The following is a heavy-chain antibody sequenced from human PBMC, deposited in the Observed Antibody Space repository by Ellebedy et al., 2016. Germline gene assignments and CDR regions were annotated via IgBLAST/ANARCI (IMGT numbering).Heavy chain of an antibody. Sequence: GGSLRLSCAASGFTFSSNYMSWVRQAPGKGLEWVANIKQDGSEKYDVDSVKGRFTISRDNAKNSLYLQMNSLRAEDRAVYYCARADIRVSGWYLGYYYYYGMDVWGQGTTVTVSS. CDR3: ARADIRVSGWYLGYYYYYGMDV. CDR1: GFTFSSNY. D-gene: IGHD6-19*01. CDR2: IKQDGSEK. J-gene: IGHJ6*02. V-gene: IGHV3-7*03.